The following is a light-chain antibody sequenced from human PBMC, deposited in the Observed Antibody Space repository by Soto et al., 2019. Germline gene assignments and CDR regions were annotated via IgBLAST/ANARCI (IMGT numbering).Light chain of an antibody. CDR1: QNIGNW. J-gene: IGKJ3*01. CDR3: QHCDTPST. CDR2: QAS. V-gene: IGKV1-5*03. Sequence: DIQMTQSHTTLSASVGDRVTITCRASQNIGNWLAWYQQKPGKAPKLLIYQASSLESEVPSRFSGSGSGTEFTLTISSLQPDDFATYYCQHCDTPSTFGPGTKVDIK.